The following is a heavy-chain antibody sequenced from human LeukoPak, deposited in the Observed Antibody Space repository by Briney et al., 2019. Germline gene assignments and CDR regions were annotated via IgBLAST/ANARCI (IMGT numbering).Heavy chain of an antibody. J-gene: IGHJ6*03. CDR2: IKSKTDGGTT. CDR1: GFIFSNAW. CDR3: ARFAAGGSYYYYMDV. V-gene: IGHV3-15*01. D-gene: IGHD3-10*01. Sequence: PGGSLRLSCAASGFIFSNAWMSWVRQAPGKGLEWVGRIKSKTDGGTTDYAAPVKGRFTISRDNAKNSLYLQMNSLRADDTAVYYCARFAAGGSYYYYMDVWGKGTTVTVSS.